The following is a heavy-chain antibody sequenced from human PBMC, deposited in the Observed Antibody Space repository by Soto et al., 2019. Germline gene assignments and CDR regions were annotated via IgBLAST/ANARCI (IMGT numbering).Heavy chain of an antibody. J-gene: IGHJ4*02. V-gene: IGHV3-23*01. Sequence: VQLLESGGGLVQPGGSLRLSCVASGFTFSNYAMTWVRLVPGKGLEWVSAISGSGGSTTYIGSVKGRFTISRDNSRNTLSLRVNSLRAEDTALYYCARVNHDDYGDYCLDFWGQGTLVTVSS. CDR2: ISGSGGST. CDR1: GFTFSNYA. CDR3: ARVNHDDYGDYCLDF. D-gene: IGHD4-17*01.